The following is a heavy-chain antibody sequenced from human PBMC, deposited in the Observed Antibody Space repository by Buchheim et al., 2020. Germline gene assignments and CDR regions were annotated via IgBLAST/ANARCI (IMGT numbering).Heavy chain of an antibody. V-gene: IGHV3-48*03. CDR2: ISSSGSTI. D-gene: IGHD1-7*01. CDR1: GFTFISYE. Sequence: EVQLVESGGGLVQPGGSLRLSCAASGFTFISYEMNWVGQAPGKGLEWVSYISSSGSTIYYADSVKGGSTISRDNARNSLYLQMNSLRAEDTAVYYCAREETNGGYYFDYWGQGTL. J-gene: IGHJ4*02. CDR3: AREETNGGYYFDY.